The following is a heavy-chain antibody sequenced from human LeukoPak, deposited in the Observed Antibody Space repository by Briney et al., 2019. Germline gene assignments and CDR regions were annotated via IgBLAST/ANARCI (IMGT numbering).Heavy chain of an antibody. V-gene: IGHV4-34*01. CDR1: GGSFSGYY. J-gene: IGHJ1*01. CDR2: INHSGST. D-gene: IGHD6-19*01. CDR3: ARGPYSSGWYGLQYFQH. Sequence: SETLSLTCAVYGGSFSGYYWNWIRQPPGKGLEWIGEINHSGSTNYNPSLKSRVTISVDTSKNQFSLKLSSVTAADTAVYYCARGPYSSGWYGLQYFQHWGQGTLVTVSS.